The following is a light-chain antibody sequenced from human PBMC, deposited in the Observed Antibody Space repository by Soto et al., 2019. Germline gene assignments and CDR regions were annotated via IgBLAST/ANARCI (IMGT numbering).Light chain of an antibody. CDR2: EVT. J-gene: IGLJ1*01. Sequence: QSALTQPASVSGSPGQSITISCTGTSSDAGGYNYVSWYQQRPGKAPKFMIYEVTNRPSGVSNRFSGSKSGNTASLTISGLQAEDEADYYCASYTSRGTRVFGTGTKVTVL. V-gene: IGLV2-14*01. CDR1: SSDAGGYNY. CDR3: ASYTSRGTRV.